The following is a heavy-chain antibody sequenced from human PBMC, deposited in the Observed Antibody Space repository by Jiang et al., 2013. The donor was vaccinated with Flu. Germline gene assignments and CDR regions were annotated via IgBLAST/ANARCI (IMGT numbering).Heavy chain of an antibody. Sequence: SGAEVKKPGASVKVSCKASGYIFTSYAMHWVRQAPGQRLEWVGWISPYNGYTNYAQKLQGRVTLLTDASTNTAYMELRSLRSDDTAVYYCSRVSGGAPVYYFDYWGQGALVT. CDR1: GYIFTSYA. J-gene: IGHJ4*02. V-gene: IGHV1-18*01. CDR3: SRVSGGAPVYYFDY. CDR2: ISPYNGYT. D-gene: IGHD2-8*02.